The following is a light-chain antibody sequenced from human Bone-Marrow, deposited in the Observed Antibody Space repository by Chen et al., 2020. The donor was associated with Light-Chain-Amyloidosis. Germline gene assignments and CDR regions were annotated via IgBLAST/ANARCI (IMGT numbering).Light chain of an antibody. Sequence: QSALTQPASVSGSPGQSITICCTGTNSDVGAYNYVSWYQQHPGEAPKLMIYDVSNRPSGVSNRFSGSKSGNTASLTISGLQAGDEANYYCSSYTSSSTRVFGGGTKLTVL. J-gene: IGLJ2*01. CDR3: SSYTSSSTRV. CDR1: NSDVGAYNY. CDR2: DVS. V-gene: IGLV2-14*03.